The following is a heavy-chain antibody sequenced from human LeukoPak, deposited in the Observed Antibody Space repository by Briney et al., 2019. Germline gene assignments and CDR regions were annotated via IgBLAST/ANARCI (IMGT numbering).Heavy chain of an antibody. V-gene: IGHV3-21*01. J-gene: IGHJ6*02. CDR1: GFTFSSYS. Sequence: PGGSLRLSCAASGFTFSSYSMNWVRQAPGKGLEWVSSISSSSSYIYYADSVKGRFTISRDNAKNSLYLQMNSLRAEDTAVYYCARAAPWAAAGSYGMDVWGQGTTVTVSS. D-gene: IGHD6-13*01. CDR3: ARAAPWAAAGSYGMDV. CDR2: ISSSSSYI.